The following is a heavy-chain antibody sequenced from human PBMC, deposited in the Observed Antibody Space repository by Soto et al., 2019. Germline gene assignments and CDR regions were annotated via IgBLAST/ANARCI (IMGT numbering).Heavy chain of an antibody. CDR1: GFTFSSYA. J-gene: IGHJ4*02. D-gene: IGHD3-16*02. CDR2: ISGSDDST. V-gene: IGHV3-23*01. Sequence: PGGSLRLSCAASGFTFSSYAMSWVRQAPGKGLEWVSVISGSDDSTYYADSVKGRFTISRDNSKNTLYLQMNSLRAEDTAVYYCARGPYDYVWGSDPPHFDYWGQGTLVTVSS. CDR3: ARGPYDYVWGSDPPHFDY.